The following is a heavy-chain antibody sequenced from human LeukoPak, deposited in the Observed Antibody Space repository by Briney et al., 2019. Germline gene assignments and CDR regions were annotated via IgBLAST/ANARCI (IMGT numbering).Heavy chain of an antibody. V-gene: IGHV3-53*05. CDR1: GFTVSSNY. Sequence: GGSLRLSCAASGFTVSSNYMSWVRQAPGKGLEWVSVIYSGGSTYYADSVKGRFTISRDNSKNTLYLQMNSLRAEDTAVYYCARALWEYYYDSSGYYLDYWAREPWSPSPQ. CDR2: IYSGGST. D-gene: IGHD3-22*01. CDR3: ARALWEYYYDSSGYYLDY. J-gene: IGHJ4*02.